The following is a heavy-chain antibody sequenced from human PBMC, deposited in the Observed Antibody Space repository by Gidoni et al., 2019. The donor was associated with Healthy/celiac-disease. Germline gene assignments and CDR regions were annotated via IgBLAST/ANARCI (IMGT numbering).Heavy chain of an antibody. V-gene: IGHV3-21*01. CDR2: ISSSSSYI. Sequence: EVQLVESGGGLVKPGGSLRLACAASVFPFSSYSMNWVRKAPGKGLEWVSSISSSSSYIYYADSVKGRFTISRDNAKNSLYLQMNSLRAEDTAVYYCVVRTWIQLWADYWGQGTLVTVSS. J-gene: IGHJ4*02. CDR1: VFPFSSYS. CDR3: VVRTWIQLWADY. D-gene: IGHD5-18*01.